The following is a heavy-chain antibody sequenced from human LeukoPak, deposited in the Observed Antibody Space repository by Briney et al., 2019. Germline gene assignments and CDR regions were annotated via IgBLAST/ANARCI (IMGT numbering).Heavy chain of an antibody. J-gene: IGHJ6*03. V-gene: IGHV1-69*05. CDR2: IIPILGTA. CDR3: ARGATIFGSKGYMDV. D-gene: IGHD3-3*01. Sequence: SVKVSCKASGGTFSSYAISWVRQAPGQGLEWMGGIIPILGTANYAQKFQGRVTITTDESTSTAYMELSSLRSEDTAVYYCARGATIFGSKGYMDVWGKGTTVTVSS. CDR1: GGTFSSYA.